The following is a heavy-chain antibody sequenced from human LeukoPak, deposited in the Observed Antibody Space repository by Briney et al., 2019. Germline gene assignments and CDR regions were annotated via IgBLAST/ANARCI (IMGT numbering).Heavy chain of an antibody. D-gene: IGHD6-13*01. Sequence: SETLSLTCSVSGGSISSSSYYWGWIRQPPGKGLEWIGSIYYSGSTYYNPSLKSRVTISVDTSKNQFSLKLSSVTAADTAVYYCARVASSSLYNWFDPWGQGTLVTVPS. CDR1: GGSISSSSYY. CDR3: ARVASSSLYNWFDP. CDR2: IYYSGST. J-gene: IGHJ5*02. V-gene: IGHV4-39*07.